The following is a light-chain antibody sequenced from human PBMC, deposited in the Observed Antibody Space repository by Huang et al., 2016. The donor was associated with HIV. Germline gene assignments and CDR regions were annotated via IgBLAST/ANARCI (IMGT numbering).Light chain of an antibody. CDR1: QRVSAY. V-gene: IGKV3-11*01. CDR3: QQRSDWPLT. Sequence: EIVLTQSPATLSLSPGERATLSCRASQRVSAYLAWYQQKPGQAPRLLIYGASNRATGIPARFSGRVSGTDFTLTISSLEPEDFAVYYCQQRSDWPLTFGGGTKVEIK. CDR2: GAS. J-gene: IGKJ4*01.